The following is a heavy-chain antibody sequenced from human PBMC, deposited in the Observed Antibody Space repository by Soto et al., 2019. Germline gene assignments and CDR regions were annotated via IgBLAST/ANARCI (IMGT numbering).Heavy chain of an antibody. J-gene: IGHJ6*02. V-gene: IGHV3-72*01. CDR2: IRNKANSYTT. Sequence: PGGSLRLSCAASGFTFSDHYMDWVRQAPGKGLEWVGRIRNKANSYTTKYAASVQGRFTISRDDSKNSLFLQMNSLKTEDTAVYYCTTETLSSITYYDFWSGRYGMDVWGQGTTVTVSS. D-gene: IGHD3-3*01. CDR3: TTETLSSITYYDFWSGRYGMDV. CDR1: GFTFSDHY.